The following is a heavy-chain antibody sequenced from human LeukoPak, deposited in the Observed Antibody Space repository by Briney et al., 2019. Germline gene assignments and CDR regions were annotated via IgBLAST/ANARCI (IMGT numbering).Heavy chain of an antibody. V-gene: IGHV4-34*01. J-gene: IGHJ4*02. CDR3: ARGQKLLSPLGFDY. CDR1: GGSFSGYY. CDR2: INHSGST. Sequence: SETLSLTCAVYGGSFSGYYWSWIRQPPGKGLECIGEINHSGSTNYNPSLKSRVTISVDTSKNQFSLKLSSVTAADTAVYYCARGQKLLSPLGFDYWGQGTLVTVSS. D-gene: IGHD2-15*01.